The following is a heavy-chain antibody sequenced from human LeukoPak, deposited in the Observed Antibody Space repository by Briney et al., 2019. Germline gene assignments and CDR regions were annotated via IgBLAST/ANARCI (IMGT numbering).Heavy chain of an antibody. J-gene: IGHJ6*03. CDR1: GFTLSNHW. CDR2: IKQDGIEK. D-gene: IGHD6-6*01. CDR3: AKDGIAARPTGSYYYYYMDV. Sequence: GGSLRLSCAASGFTLSNHWMIWVRQAPGKGLEGVANIKQDGIEKYYLDSVKGRFTISRDNSKNTLYLQMDSLRAEDTAVYYCAKDGIAARPTGSYYYYYMDVWGKGTTVTVSS. V-gene: IGHV3-7*01.